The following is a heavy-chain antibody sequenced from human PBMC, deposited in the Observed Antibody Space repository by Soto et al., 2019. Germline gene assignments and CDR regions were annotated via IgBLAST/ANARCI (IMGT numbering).Heavy chain of an antibody. CDR1: GGSISSSNW. Sequence: QVQLQESGPGLVKPSGTLSLTCAVSGGSISSSNWWSWVRQPPGKGLEWIGEIYHSGSTNYNPSLKNLVTISVNKSKYQFSLKLSSVTAADTAVYYCARDPAPPYGDNRNSDYWGQGTLVTVSS. CDR3: ARDPAPPYGDNRNSDY. V-gene: IGHV4-4*02. J-gene: IGHJ4*02. CDR2: IYHSGST. D-gene: IGHD4-17*01.